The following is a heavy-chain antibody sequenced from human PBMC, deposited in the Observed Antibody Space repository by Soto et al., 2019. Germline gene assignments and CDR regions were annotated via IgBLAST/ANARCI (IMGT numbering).Heavy chain of an antibody. J-gene: IGHJ5*02. V-gene: IGHV4-34*01. CDR1: VGSFSGYY. CDR3: ARGSPPYYDFWSGYPPTWFDP. D-gene: IGHD3-3*01. Sequence: SETLSLTCSVYVGSFSGYYWSWIRQPPGKGLEWIGEINHSGSTNYNPSLKSRVTISVDTSKNQFSLKLSSVTAADTAVYYCARGSPPYYDFWSGYPPTWFDPWGQGTLVT. CDR2: INHSGST.